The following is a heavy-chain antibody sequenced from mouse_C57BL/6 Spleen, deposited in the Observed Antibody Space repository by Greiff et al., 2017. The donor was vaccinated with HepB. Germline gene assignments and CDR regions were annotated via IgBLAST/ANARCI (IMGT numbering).Heavy chain of an antibody. D-gene: IGHD3-2*02. J-gene: IGHJ4*01. CDR2: ISSGGSYT. CDR1: GFTFSSYG. V-gene: IGHV5-6*01. CDR3: AREGSSGYAMDY. Sequence: EVQVVESGGDLVKPGGSLKLSCAASGFTFSSYGMSWVRQTPDQRLEWVATISSGGSYTYYPASVKGRFTISRDNAKNTLYLQMSSLKSEDTARYYCAREGSSGYAMDYWGQGTSVTVSS.